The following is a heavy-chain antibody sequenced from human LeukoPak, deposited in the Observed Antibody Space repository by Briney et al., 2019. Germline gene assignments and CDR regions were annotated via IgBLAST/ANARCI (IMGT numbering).Heavy chain of an antibody. CDR1: GYTFTGYY. CDR3: ARSLYDSSGYCNY. CDR2: INPNSGGT. D-gene: IGHD3-22*01. Sequence: ASVKVSCKASGYTFTGYYTHWVRQAPGQGLEWMGWINPNSGGTNYAQKFQGRVTMTRATSISTAYMELSRLRSDDTAVYYCARSLYDSSGYCNYWGQGTLVTVSS. V-gene: IGHV1-2*02. J-gene: IGHJ4*02.